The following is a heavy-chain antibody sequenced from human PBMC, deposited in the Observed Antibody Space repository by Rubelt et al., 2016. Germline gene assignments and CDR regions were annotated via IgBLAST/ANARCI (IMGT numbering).Heavy chain of an antibody. CDR2: IYYNGTT. J-gene: IGHJ4*02. V-gene: IGHV4-59*01. CDR1: VGYMSRYW. D-gene: IGHD5-12*01. CDR3: ARAGVISGHPTNLAY. Sequence: QVQLQESGPGLVTPSETLSLTCTVSVGYMSRYWWSWIRQPPGKGLEWIGSIYYNGTTNCTPSLNSRVTPSVDTSKHQFSLKLTAVTAADTAVYYCARAGVISGHPTNLAYWGQGTLVTVSA.